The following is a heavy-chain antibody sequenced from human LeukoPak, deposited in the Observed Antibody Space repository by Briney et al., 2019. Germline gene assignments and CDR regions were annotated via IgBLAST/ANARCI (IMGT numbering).Heavy chain of an antibody. V-gene: IGHV3-48*02. J-gene: IGHJ4*02. CDR2: ISSRGSTM. CDR1: GFTFSDYS. D-gene: IGHD2-21*01. CDR3: ASGYSRGGDY. Sequence: GGSLRLSCAASGFTFSDYSMNWVRQAPGKGLEWVSQISSRGSTMYYADSVKGRFTISRDNAKNSLYLQMNSLRDEDTAVYYCASGYSRGGDYWGQGTLVTVSS.